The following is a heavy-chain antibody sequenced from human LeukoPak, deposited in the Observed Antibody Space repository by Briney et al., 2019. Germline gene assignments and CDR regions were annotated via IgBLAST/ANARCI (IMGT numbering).Heavy chain of an antibody. Sequence: ASVKVSCKVSGYTLTELSMHWVRQAPGQGLEWMGSIVPIFGMIHYAQKFQGRVTITADKSTTTAFMELNSLISEDTAVYYCARDPQSVTTMKNAFDLWGQGTVVIVSS. CDR2: IVPIFGMI. D-gene: IGHD4-17*01. CDR3: ARDPQSVTTMKNAFDL. V-gene: IGHV1-69*10. J-gene: IGHJ3*01. CDR1: GYTLTELS.